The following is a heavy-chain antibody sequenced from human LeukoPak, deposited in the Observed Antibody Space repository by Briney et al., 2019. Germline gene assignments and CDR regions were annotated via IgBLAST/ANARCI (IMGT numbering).Heavy chain of an antibody. D-gene: IGHD3-3*01. CDR3: ATAPHGKFTFWSGYSDPLDY. Sequence: GGSLRLSCAASGFTFSDYYMSWIRQAPGKGLEWVSYISSSGSTIYYADSVKGRFTISRDNAKNSLYLQMNSLRAEDTAVYYCATAPHGKFTFWSGYSDPLDYWGQGTLSPSPQ. CDR1: GFTFSDYY. J-gene: IGHJ4*02. V-gene: IGHV3-11*04. CDR2: ISSSGSTI.